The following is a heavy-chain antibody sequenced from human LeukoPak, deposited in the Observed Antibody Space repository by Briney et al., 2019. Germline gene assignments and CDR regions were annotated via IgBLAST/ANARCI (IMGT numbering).Heavy chain of an antibody. CDR2: INHSGST. CDR1: GGSFSGYY. J-gene: IGHJ4*02. Sequence: SETLSLTCAVYGGSFSGYYWSWIRQPPGKGLEWIGEINHSGSTNYNPSLKSRVTISVDTSKNQFSLKLSSVTAADTAVYYCARHGATRVDFDYWGQGTLVTVSS. D-gene: IGHD1-26*01. V-gene: IGHV4-34*01. CDR3: ARHGATRVDFDY.